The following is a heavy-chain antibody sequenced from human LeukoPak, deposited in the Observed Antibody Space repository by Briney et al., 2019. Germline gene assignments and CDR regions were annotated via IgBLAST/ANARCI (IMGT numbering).Heavy chain of an antibody. CDR1: GYTLTELS. V-gene: IGHV1-24*01. J-gene: IGHJ5*02. Sequence: ASVKVSCKVSGYTLTELSMHWVRQAPGKGLEWMGGFNPEDGETIYAQKFQGRVTMTEDTSTNTAYMELSSLRSEDTAVYYCAKGVVGWLQNRHFGWFDPWGQGTLVTVSS. D-gene: IGHD5-24*01. CDR3: AKGVVGWLQNRHFGWFDP. CDR2: FNPEDGET.